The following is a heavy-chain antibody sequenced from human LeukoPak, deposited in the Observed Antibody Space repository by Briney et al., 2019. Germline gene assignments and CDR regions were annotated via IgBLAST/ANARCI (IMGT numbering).Heavy chain of an antibody. Sequence: GGSLRLSCAVSGFTVSSNYMSWVRQAPGKGLEWLSVLYSGGSTYYTDSVRGRFTISREDSKNTVYLQMNSLRADDTAVYYCARGGLRVVIDYWGQGTLVTVSS. CDR3: ARGGLRVVIDY. J-gene: IGHJ4*02. CDR1: GFTVSSNY. CDR2: LYSGGST. D-gene: IGHD4-23*01. V-gene: IGHV3-66*01.